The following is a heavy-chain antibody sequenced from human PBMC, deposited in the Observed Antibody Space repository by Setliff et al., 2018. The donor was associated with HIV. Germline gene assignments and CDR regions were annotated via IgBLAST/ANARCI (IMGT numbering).Heavy chain of an antibody. Sequence: ASVKVSCKTSGYTFTNYGISWVRQAPGQGLEWTGWIRTYNGNTNYAQRLQGRVTMTRSTSFSTAYMELSNLTSEDTAIYYCARKHKVSLGRGIVVLWGFDPWGQGTLVTVSS. D-gene: IGHD3-10*01. CDR2: IRTYNGNT. CDR1: GYTFTNYG. J-gene: IGHJ5*02. V-gene: IGHV1-18*01. CDR3: ARKHKVSLGRGIVVLWGFDP.